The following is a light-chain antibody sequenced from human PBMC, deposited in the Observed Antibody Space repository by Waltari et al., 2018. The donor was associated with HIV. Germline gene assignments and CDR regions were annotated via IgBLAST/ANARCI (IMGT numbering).Light chain of an antibody. J-gene: IGLJ2*01. CDR2: ENN. CDR1: SSNIGAGYD. Sequence: QSVLTQPPSVSGAPGQRVTISCTGSSSNIGAGYDVHWYQQLPGTAPKPRRYENNIRPAGFPDRFSGSKSGTSASLAITGLQAEDEADYYCQSYDTSLSGSNVFGGGTKLTVL. CDR3: QSYDTSLSGSNV. V-gene: IGLV1-40*01.